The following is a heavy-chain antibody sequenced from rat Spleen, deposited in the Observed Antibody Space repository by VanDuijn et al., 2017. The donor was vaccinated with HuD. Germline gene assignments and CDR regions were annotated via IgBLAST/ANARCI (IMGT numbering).Heavy chain of an antibody. CDR2: IKHGDFTP. D-gene: IGHD1-6*01. Sequence: EVKLVESGGGLVQPGRSLKLSCAASGFTFNNYWMTWIRQAPKKGLEWVASIKHGDFTPYYRDSVTGRFTISRDNSKNTLYLQMGSLRSEDTATYYCTTFSDYATSPFAYWGRGTLVTVSS. CDR3: TTFSDYATSPFAY. CDR1: GFTFNNYW. J-gene: IGHJ3*01. V-gene: IGHV5-19*01.